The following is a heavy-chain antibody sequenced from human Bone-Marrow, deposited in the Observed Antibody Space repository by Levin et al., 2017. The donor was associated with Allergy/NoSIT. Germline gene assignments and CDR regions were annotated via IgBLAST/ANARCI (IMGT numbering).Heavy chain of an antibody. Sequence: SETLSLTCTVSGVSISSGDYYWSWIRQHPGKGLEWIGYMYYTGRTYYNPSLKSRVTISVDTSENQFSLKLSSVTAADTAMYYGARDWGGGSHYGAGLDVWGQGTMVTVSS. CDR3: ARDWGGGSHYGAGLDV. D-gene: IGHD1-26*01. CDR2: MYYTGRT. V-gene: IGHV4-31*03. J-gene: IGHJ3*01. CDR1: GVSISSGDYY.